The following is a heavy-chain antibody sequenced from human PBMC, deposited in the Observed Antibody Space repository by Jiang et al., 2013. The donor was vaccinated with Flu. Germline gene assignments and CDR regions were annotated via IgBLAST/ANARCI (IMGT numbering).Heavy chain of an antibody. CDR3: ARAKWELLDY. D-gene: IGHD1-26*01. J-gene: IGHJ4*02. CDR2: MNPNSGNT. V-gene: IGHV1-8*01. Sequence: WMNPNSGNTGYAQKFQGRVTMTRNTSISTAYMELSSLRSEDTAVYYCARAKWELLDYWGQGTLVTVSS.